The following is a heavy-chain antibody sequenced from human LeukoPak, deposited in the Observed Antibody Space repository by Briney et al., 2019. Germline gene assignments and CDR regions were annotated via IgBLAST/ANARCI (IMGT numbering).Heavy chain of an antibody. Sequence: SQTLSLTCAISGDSFSSNSAAWTWVRQSPSRGLEWLGRTYYRSKWYNDYAISMKSRITINPDTSKNQFSLHLNSVTPEDTALYCARETIAAIGPHAFDIWGQGTMVTVSS. CDR1: GDSFSSNSAA. J-gene: IGHJ3*02. D-gene: IGHD6-13*01. CDR3: ARETIAAIGPHAFDI. V-gene: IGHV6-1*01. CDR2: TYYRSKWYN.